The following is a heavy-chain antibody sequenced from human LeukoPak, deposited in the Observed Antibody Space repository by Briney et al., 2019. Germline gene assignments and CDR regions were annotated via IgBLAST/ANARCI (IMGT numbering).Heavy chain of an antibody. CDR3: ARWFGDRRLDY. CDR1: GFTFSSHG. Sequence: GRSLRLSCAASGFTFSSHGMHWVRQAPGKGLEWLAVIWYDGSDKYYADSVKGRFTISRDNSKSTLYLQMNSLRAEDTAVYYCARWFGDRRLDYWGQGTLDTVSS. V-gene: IGHV3-33*01. CDR2: IWYDGSDK. J-gene: IGHJ4*02. D-gene: IGHD3-10*01.